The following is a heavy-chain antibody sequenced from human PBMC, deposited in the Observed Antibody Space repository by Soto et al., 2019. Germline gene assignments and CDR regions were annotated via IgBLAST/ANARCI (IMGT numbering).Heavy chain of an antibody. CDR3: ARGSSRWDY. J-gene: IGHJ4*02. V-gene: IGHV4-4*07. CDR1: GGSISSFN. Sequence: SETLSLTCPVSGGSISSFNWSWIRQPAGKGLEWIGRIYSGGRNNYYPSLNSRVTMSVDTSKIQFSLRLSAVTAADTAMYYCARGSSRWDYWGQGTLVTVSS. CDR2: IYSGGRN. D-gene: IGHD6-13*01.